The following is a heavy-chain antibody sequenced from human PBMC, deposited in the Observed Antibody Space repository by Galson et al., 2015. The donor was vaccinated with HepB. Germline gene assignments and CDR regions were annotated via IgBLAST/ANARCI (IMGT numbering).Heavy chain of an antibody. Sequence: SLRLSCAASGFIFTDYAMTWVRQAPGKGLEWVASVTSGTITWYADSVKGRFTISRDNSKNTLFLQMNSLRVEDTAVYYCAKGGLLAWLDPWGQGTLVTVSS. CDR1: GFIFTDYA. J-gene: IGHJ5*02. D-gene: IGHD3-16*01. V-gene: IGHV3-23*05. CDR2: VTSGTIT. CDR3: AKGGLLAWLDP.